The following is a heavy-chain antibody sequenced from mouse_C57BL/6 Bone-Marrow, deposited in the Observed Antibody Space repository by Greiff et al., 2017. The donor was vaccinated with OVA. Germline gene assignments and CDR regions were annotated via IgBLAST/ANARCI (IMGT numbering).Heavy chain of an antibody. V-gene: IGHV1-5*01. CDR3: TRDTTVVAKGY. CDR1: GYTFTSYW. Sequence: VQLQQSGTVLARPGASVKMSCKTSGYTFTSYWMNWVKQRPGQGLEWIGAIYPGNSDTSYNQKFKGKAKLTAVTSASTAYMELSSLTNEDSAVYYCTRDTTVVAKGYWGQGTTLTVSS. J-gene: IGHJ2*01. CDR2: IYPGNSDT. D-gene: IGHD1-1*01.